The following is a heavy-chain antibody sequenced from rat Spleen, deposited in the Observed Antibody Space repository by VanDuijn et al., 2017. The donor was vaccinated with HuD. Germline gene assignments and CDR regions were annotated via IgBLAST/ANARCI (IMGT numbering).Heavy chain of an antibody. Sequence: EVQLVESGGGLVQPGRSLKLSCAASGFTFGDFYMAWVRQAPAKGLEWVTTISYDGSKTYYRDSVKGRFTISRDNARSTLNLHMDSLRSEDTAIYYCTGGGHSALNWFAYWGQGTLVTVSS. CDR3: TGGGHSALNWFAY. CDR1: GFTFGDFY. J-gene: IGHJ3*01. D-gene: IGHD3-3*01. V-gene: IGHV5-20*01. CDR2: ISYDGSKT.